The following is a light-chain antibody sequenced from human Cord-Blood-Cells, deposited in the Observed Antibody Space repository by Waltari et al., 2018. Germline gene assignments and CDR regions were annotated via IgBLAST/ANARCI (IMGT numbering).Light chain of an antibody. CDR3: SSYTSSSTWV. J-gene: IGLJ3*02. V-gene: IGLV2-14*03. CDR1: SSDVGGYHY. Sequence: QSALTQPASVSGSPGQSITISCTGTSSDVGGYHYVSWYQQHPGKAPNLMIYDVSNRPSGVSNRFSGSKSGNTASLTISGLQAEDEADYYCSSYTSSSTWVFGGGTKLTVL. CDR2: DVS.